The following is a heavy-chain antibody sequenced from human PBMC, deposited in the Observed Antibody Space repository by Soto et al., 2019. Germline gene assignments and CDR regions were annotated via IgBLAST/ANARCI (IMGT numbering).Heavy chain of an antibody. CDR2: IRTTGST. CDR1: GFAVSNSY. CDR3: ARTSMMDV. Sequence: EVQLVESGGALIQPGGSLRLSCAASGFAVSNSYMHWVRQASGKGLEWVSIIRTTGSTYYAESVKGSFTISRDNSKNTVSLEMNSLRVEDTAVYYCARTSMMDVWGQGTTVIVSS. J-gene: IGHJ6*02. V-gene: IGHV3-53*01.